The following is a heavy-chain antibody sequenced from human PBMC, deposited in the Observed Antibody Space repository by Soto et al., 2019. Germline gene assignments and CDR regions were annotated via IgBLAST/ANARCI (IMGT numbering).Heavy chain of an antibody. D-gene: IGHD3-22*01. Sequence: SVKVSCKASGYTFSSYAISWVRQAPGQGLEWMGGIIPIFGTANYAQKFQGRVTITADESTSTAYMELSSLRSEDTAVYYCARARYYYDSSGYYYVHWGQGTLVTVSS. J-gene: IGHJ4*02. CDR3: ARARYYYDSSGYYYVH. CDR1: GYTFSSYA. V-gene: IGHV1-69*13. CDR2: IIPIFGTA.